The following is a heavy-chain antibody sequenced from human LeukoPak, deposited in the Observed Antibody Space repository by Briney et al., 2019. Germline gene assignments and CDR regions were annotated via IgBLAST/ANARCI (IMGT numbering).Heavy chain of an antibody. CDR2: ISSSSSYI. CDR3: ARDKGYSSGWLLY. J-gene: IGHJ4*02. Sequence: PGGSLRLSCAASGFTFSSYSMNWVRQAPGKGLEWVSSISSSSSYIYYADSVKGRFTISRDNAKNSLYLQMNSLRAEDTAVYYCARDKGYSSGWLLYWGQGTPVTVSS. V-gene: IGHV3-21*01. CDR1: GFTFSSYS. D-gene: IGHD6-19*01.